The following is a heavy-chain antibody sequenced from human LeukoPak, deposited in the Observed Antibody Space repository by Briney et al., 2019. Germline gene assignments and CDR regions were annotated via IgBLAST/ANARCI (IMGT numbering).Heavy chain of an antibody. D-gene: IGHD4-23*01. CDR3: TRDRGANSERAFDI. CDR2: INSDGRST. Sequence: PGGSLRLSCAASGFTFSSYWMHWVRQTPGKGLVWFSRINSDGRSTNYADSVQGRFTISSDTAKNTLYLQMNSLRAEDTAVYYCTRDRGANSERAFDIWGQGTMVTVSS. V-gene: IGHV3-74*01. J-gene: IGHJ3*02. CDR1: GFTFSSYW.